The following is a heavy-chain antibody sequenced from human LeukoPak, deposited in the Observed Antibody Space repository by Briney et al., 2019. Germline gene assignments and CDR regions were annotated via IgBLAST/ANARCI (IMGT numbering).Heavy chain of an antibody. CDR3: ARHGSPYYDFWSGYWSLDY. CDR1: GGSFSSYY. CDR2: IYYSGST. V-gene: IGHV4-59*08. J-gene: IGHJ4*02. Sequence: PSETLSLTCAVYGGSFSSYYWSWIRQPPGKGLEWIGYIYYSGSTNYNHSLKSRVTISVDTSKNQFSLKLSSVTAADTAVYYCARHGSPYYDFWSGYWSLDYWGQGTLVTVSS. D-gene: IGHD3-3*01.